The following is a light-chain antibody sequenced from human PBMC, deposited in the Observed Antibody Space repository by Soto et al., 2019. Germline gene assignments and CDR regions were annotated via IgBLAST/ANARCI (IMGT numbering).Light chain of an antibody. Sequence: QSVLTQPASVSGSPGQSITICCTGTSSDVGGYNYVFWYQQYPGKAPKRMIYGVTNRPSGVSNRFSGSKTGNTASLTISGLQAEYDADYYWFSYHSRDSHVFGNGTKVNV. CDR3: FSYHSRDSHV. CDR2: GVT. CDR1: SSDVGGYNY. V-gene: IGLV2-14*01. J-gene: IGLJ1*01.